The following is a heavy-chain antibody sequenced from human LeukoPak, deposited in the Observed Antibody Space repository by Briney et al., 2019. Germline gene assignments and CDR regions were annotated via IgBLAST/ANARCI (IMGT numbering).Heavy chain of an antibody. CDR1: GGTFSSYA. J-gene: IGHJ6*02. CDR2: IIPIFGTA. CDR3: ARDARSAYYYYGMDV. D-gene: IGHD2-15*01. V-gene: IGHV1-69*13. Sequence: GASVKVSCKASGGTFSSYAISWVRQAPGQGLEWMGGIIPIFGTANYAQKFHGRVTTTADESTSTAHMELSSLRSEDTAVYYCARDARSAYYYYGMDVWGQGTTVTVSS.